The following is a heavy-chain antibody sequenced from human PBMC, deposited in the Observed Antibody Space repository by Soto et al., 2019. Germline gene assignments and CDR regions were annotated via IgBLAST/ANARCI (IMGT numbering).Heavy chain of an antibody. Sequence: QVQLVQSGAEVKKPGASVKVSCKASGYTFTSYAISWVRQAPGQGLEWMGWISAYNGNTNYAQRFQGRVTMTTDTSADTAYMELRSLRSDDTAVYFCARDDARVSTTNTDYWGLGTLVTVSS. J-gene: IGHJ4*02. V-gene: IGHV1-18*01. D-gene: IGHD1-1*01. CDR3: ARDDARVSTTNTDY. CDR2: ISAYNGNT. CDR1: GYTFTSYA.